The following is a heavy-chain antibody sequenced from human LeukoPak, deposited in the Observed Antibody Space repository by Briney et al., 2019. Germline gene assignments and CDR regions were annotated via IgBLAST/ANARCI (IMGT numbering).Heavy chain of an antibody. CDR1: GYIFTNYW. Sequence: GESLKISCKGSGYIFTNYWIAWVRQMPGKGLEWMGIINPVNSDTTYSPSFRGQVTMSVDKSIETAYLQWSSLEASDTAIYYCARHDFPVGCTSSSCPYGSWFDPWGRGTQVTVSP. V-gene: IGHV5-51*01. J-gene: IGHJ5*02. CDR3: ARHDFPVGCTSSSCPYGSWFDP. CDR2: INPVNSDT. D-gene: IGHD2-2*01.